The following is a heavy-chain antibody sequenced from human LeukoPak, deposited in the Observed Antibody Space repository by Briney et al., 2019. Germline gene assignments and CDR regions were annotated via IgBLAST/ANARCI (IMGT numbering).Heavy chain of an antibody. CDR1: GGSISSYY. CDR2: IYTSGST. Sequence: PSETLSLTCTVSGGSISSYYWSWIRQPAGNGLEWIGRIYTSGSTNYNPSLKSRVTMSVDTSKNQFPLKLSSVTAADTAVYYFARDHRLAATPDRGYYYMDVWGKGTTVTVSS. V-gene: IGHV4-4*07. CDR3: ARDHRLAATPDRGYYYMDV. D-gene: IGHD2-15*01. J-gene: IGHJ6*03.